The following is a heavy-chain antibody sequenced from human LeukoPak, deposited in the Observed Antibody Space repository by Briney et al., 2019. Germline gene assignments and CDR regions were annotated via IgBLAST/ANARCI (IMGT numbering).Heavy chain of an antibody. CDR2: ISGSGGST. CDR3: ARVVGVKINNWFDP. J-gene: IGHJ5*02. V-gene: IGHV3-23*01. D-gene: IGHD1-26*01. Sequence: PGGSLRLSCAASGFTFTTYAMSWVRQSPGKGLEWVSSISGSGGSTNYADSVKGRFTISRDNSKNTLYLQMNSLRAEDTAVYYCARVVGVKINNWFDPWGQGTLVTVSS. CDR1: GFTFTTYA.